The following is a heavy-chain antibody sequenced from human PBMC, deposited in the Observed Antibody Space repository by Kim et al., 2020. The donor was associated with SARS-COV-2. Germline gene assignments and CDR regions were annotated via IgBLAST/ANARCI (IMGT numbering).Heavy chain of an antibody. V-gene: IGHV4-59*11. J-gene: IGHJ4*02. CDR2: IYYSGNT. CDR3: ARDGTVGVGEVV. D-gene: IGHD1-26*01. Sequence: SETLSLTCSVSGGSISSHYWSWIRQPPGKGLEWIGYIYYSGNTNYNPSLKSRVTISVDTSKNQFSLKVTSVTAADTAIYYCARDGTVGVGEVVWGQGTLVTVSS. CDR1: GGSISSHY.